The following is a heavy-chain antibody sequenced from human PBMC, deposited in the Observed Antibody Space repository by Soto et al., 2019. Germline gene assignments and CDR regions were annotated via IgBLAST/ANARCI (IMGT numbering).Heavy chain of an antibody. J-gene: IGHJ4*02. CDR1: GGSVSSGSYY. CDR3: ARDWGYYDSSGYYYPASVFDY. CDR2: TYYSGST. Sequence: LSLTCTVSGGSVSSGSYYWSWIRQPPGKGLEWIGYTYYSGSTYHNPSLKSRINISVDTSKNQFSLKLSSVTAADTAVYYCARDWGYYDSSGYYYPASVFDYWGQGTLVTVSS. V-gene: IGHV4-31*03. D-gene: IGHD3-22*01.